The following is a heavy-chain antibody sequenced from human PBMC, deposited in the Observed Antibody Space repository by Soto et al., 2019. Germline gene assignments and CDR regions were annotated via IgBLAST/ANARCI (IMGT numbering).Heavy chain of an antibody. V-gene: IGHV1-18*01. D-gene: IGHD5-12*01. CDR2: INAYNGNT. Sequence: ASVKVSCKASGGTFSSYAISWVRQAPGQGLEWMGWINAYNGNTNYAQKFQGRVTMTTDTSTGTAYMELRSLRSDDTAMYYCASGYGCYFCAFDIWGQGTMVTVSS. CDR3: ASGYGCYFCAFDI. CDR1: GGTFSSYA. J-gene: IGHJ3*02.